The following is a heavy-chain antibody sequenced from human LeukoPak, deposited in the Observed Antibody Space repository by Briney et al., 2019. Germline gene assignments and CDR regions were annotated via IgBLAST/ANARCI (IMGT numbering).Heavy chain of an antibody. CDR1: GFTFSSYS. D-gene: IGHD2-15*01. CDR3: VRAHPTGYCSGGSCYSSGLYFQH. V-gene: IGHV3-48*02. J-gene: IGHJ1*01. Sequence: PGGSLRLSCAASGFTFSSYSMNWVRQAPGKGLEWVSYISSSSSTIYYADSVKGRLTISRDNAKNSLYLQMNSLRDEDTAVYYCVRAHPTGYCSGGSCYSSGLYFQHWGQGTLVTVSS. CDR2: ISSSSSTI.